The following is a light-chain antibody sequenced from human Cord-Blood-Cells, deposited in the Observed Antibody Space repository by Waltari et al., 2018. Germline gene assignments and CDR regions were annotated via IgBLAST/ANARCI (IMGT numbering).Light chain of an antibody. CDR3: AAWDDSLNGYYV. V-gene: IGLV1-44*01. Sequence: QSVLTQPPSASGTPGQRVTISCSGSSSTIGSNTVNCYQQLPGTAPKLLIYSNNQRPSGVPDRFSGSKSGTSASLAISGLQSEDEADYYCAAWDDSLNGYYVFGTGTKVTVL. J-gene: IGLJ1*01. CDR1: SSTIGSNT. CDR2: SNN.